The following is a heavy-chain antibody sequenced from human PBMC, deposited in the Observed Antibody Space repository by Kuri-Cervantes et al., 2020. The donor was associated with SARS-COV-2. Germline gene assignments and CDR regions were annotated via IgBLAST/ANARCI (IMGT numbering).Heavy chain of an antibody. Sequence: GESLKISCAASGFTFSSYSMNWVRQAPGKGLEWVAIISYDTTNKYYADSVKGRFTVSRDDSKSTLYLQMSSLRTEDTALYYCAKPFHDYSDYGGAFDIWGQGTVVTVSS. CDR2: ISYDTTNK. CDR3: AKPFHDYSDYGGAFDI. J-gene: IGHJ3*02. V-gene: IGHV3-30*18. CDR1: GFTFSSYS. D-gene: IGHD4-11*01.